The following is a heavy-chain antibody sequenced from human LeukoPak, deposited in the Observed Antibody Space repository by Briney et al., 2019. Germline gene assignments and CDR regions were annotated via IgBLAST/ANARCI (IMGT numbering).Heavy chain of an antibody. CDR1: GFTFSSYA. V-gene: IGHV3-48*04. J-gene: IGHJ4*02. D-gene: IGHD2-2*01. CDR3: YCSSTSCSLN. CDR2: ISSSSSAI. Sequence: GGSLRLSCAASGFTFSSYAMHWVRQAPGKGLEWVSYISSSSSAIYYADSVKGRFTISRDNAKNSLYLQMNSLRAEDTAVYYCYCSSTSCSLNWGQGTLVTVSS.